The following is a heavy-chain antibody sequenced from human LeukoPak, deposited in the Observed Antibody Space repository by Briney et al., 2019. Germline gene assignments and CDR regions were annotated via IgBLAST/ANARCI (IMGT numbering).Heavy chain of an antibody. CDR1: GFTFSTYT. CDR2: SIGSGGSA. J-gene: IGHJ4*02. Sequence: GSLRLSCVASGFTFSTYTMNWIRQAPGKGLEWVSGSIGSGGSAFYADSVKGRFSISRDTSKNTLFLHMNNLRAGDTAVYYCAKVSGSGGTKYQPFDYWGQGTLVTVSS. CDR3: AKVSGSGGTKYQPFDY. V-gene: IGHV3-23*01. D-gene: IGHD2-15*01.